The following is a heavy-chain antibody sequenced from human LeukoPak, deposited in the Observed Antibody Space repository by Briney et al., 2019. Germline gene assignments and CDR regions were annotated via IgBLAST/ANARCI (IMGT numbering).Heavy chain of an antibody. J-gene: IGHJ5*02. V-gene: IGHV4-59*01. D-gene: IGHD6-13*01. CDR3: ARESAAVVNWFDP. CDR1: GGSISSYY. CDR2: IYYSGST. Sequence: WETLSLTCTVSGGSISSYYWSWIRQPPGKGLEWIGYIYYSGSTNYNPSLKSRVTISVDTSKNQFSLKLSSVTAADTAVYYCARESAAVVNWFDPWGQATLVTVSS.